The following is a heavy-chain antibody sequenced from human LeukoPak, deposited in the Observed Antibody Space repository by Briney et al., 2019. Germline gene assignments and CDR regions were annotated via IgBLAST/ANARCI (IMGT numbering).Heavy chain of an antibody. CDR1: GGSISSYY. J-gene: IGHJ4*02. CDR3: ARDAPSGAHDY. D-gene: IGHD2-8*02. Sequence: PSETLSLTCTVSGGSISSYYWSWIRQPPGKGLGWIGYIYYSGSTNYNPSLKSRVTISVDTSKNQFSLKLSSVTAADTAVYYCARDAPSGAHDYWGQGTLVTVSS. CDR2: IYYSGST. V-gene: IGHV4-59*01.